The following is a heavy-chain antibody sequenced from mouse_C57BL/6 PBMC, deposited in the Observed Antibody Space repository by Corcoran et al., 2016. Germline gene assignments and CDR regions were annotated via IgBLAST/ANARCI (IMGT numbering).Heavy chain of an antibody. J-gene: IGHJ3*01. V-gene: IGHV1-26*01. CDR1: GYTFTDYY. Sequence: EVQLQQSGPELVKPGASVKISCKASGYTFTDYYMNWVKQSHGKSLEWIGDINPNNSGTSYNQKFKGKATLTVDKSSSTAYMELRSLTSEDSAVYYCARGTYYSNYVFAYWGQGTLVTVSA. CDR2: INPNNSGT. CDR3: ARGTYYSNYVFAY. D-gene: IGHD2-5*01.